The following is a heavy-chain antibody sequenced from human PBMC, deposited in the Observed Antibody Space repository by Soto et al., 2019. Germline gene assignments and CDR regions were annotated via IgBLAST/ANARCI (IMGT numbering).Heavy chain of an antibody. D-gene: IGHD5-18*01. Sequence: QVQLVQSGAEVKKPGSSVKVSCQASGGIFSSNAISWVRQAPGQGLEWMGGILPIFDTTHYAQKFQGRVTITADESTSTAYMELSSLKSEDTALYHCATGGGGYSSARRFYFEYWGQGTLVTVSS. V-gene: IGHV1-69*01. CDR1: GGIFSSNA. CDR3: ATGGGGYSSARRFYFEY. CDR2: ILPIFDTT. J-gene: IGHJ4*02.